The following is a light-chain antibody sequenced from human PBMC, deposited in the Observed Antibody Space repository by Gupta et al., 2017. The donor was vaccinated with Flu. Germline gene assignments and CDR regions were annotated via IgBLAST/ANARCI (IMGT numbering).Light chain of an antibody. J-gene: IGKJ4*01. Sequence: EIVMTQSPATLSVSPGERATLSCRASQSVSSNLAWYQQKPGQAPRLLIYGASTRATGIPARFSRSGSGTEFTLTISSLQSEDFAVYYCQQYNYWPPLTFGGGTKVEIK. CDR2: GAS. CDR3: QQYNYWPPLT. V-gene: IGKV3-15*01. CDR1: QSVSSN.